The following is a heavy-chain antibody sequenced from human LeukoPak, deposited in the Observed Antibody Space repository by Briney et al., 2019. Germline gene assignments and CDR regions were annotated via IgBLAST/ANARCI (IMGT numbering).Heavy chain of an antibody. V-gene: IGHV1-18*01. CDR3: ARDRGYYDSSGYYYFDY. CDR2: ISAYSGNT. D-gene: IGHD3-22*01. CDR1: GYTFTSYG. Sequence: ASVKVSCKASGYTFTSYGISWVRQAPGQGLEWMGWISAYSGNTNYAQKLQGRVTMTTDTSTSTAYMELRSLRSDDTAVYYCARDRGYYDSSGYYYFDYWGQGTLVTVSS. J-gene: IGHJ4*02.